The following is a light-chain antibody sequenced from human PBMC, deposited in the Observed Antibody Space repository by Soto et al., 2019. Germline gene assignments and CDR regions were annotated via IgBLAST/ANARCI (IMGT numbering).Light chain of an antibody. CDR3: QQYGSSPWT. V-gene: IGKV3-20*01. CDR1: QSVSSSY. J-gene: IGKJ1*01. Sequence: EIVLTQSPGTLSLSPGERATLSCRASQSVSSSYLAWYQQKPGQAPRLLIYGASSRATGIPDRFSGSGSGTDFTLTISRLEPEDFAVYYCQQYGSSPWTFAQGTEVDI. CDR2: GAS.